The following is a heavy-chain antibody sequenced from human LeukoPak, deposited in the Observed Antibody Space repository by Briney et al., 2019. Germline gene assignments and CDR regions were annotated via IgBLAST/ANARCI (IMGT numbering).Heavy chain of an antibody. V-gene: IGHV3-21*01. CDR2: ISSSSSYI. CDR3: ARVLRYFDWLPQLDYYYSGMDV. D-gene: IGHD3-9*01. J-gene: IGHJ6*02. CDR1: GFTFSSYA. Sequence: GGSLRLSCAASGFTFSSYAMSWVRQAPGKGLEWVSSISSSSSYINYADSVKGRFTISRDNAKNSLYLQMNSLRAEDTAVYYCARVLRYFDWLPQLDYYYSGMDVWGQGTTVTVSS.